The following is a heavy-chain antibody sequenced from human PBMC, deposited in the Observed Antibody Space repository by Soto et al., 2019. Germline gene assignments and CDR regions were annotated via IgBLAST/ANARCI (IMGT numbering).Heavy chain of an antibody. CDR3: TRVGHISLFDP. CDR1: GGSISSGDYC. Sequence: QVQLQESGPGLVKPSQTLSLTCTVSGGSISSGDYCWSWIRQPPGKGLEWIGYIYYSGSAYYNPSLKSSVTISVDTSKKQFYLKLSSVTAADTAVYYCTRVGHISLFDPGGQGTLVTVSS. J-gene: IGHJ5*02. D-gene: IGHD2-21*01. CDR2: IYYSGSA. V-gene: IGHV4-30-4*01.